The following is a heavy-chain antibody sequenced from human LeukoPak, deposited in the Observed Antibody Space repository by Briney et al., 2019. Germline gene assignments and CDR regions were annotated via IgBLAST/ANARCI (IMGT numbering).Heavy chain of an antibody. D-gene: IGHD4-23*01. CDR2: IDPSDSYT. V-gene: IGHV5-10-1*01. J-gene: IGHJ5*02. CDR3: ARRSTLGNWFDP. Sequence: GESLKITCKGSGYSFTTYWISWVRQMPGKGLEWMGRIDPSDSYTNYSPSFQGHVTISADKSISTAYLQWSSLKASDTAMYYCARRSTLGNWFDPWGQGTLVTVSS. CDR1: GYSFTTYW.